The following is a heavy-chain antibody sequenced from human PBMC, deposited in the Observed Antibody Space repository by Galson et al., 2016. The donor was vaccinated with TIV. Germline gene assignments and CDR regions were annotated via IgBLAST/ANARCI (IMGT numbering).Heavy chain of an antibody. CDR2: ISFDGSEQ. J-gene: IGHJ5*02. CDR1: RFTFGSYG. CDR3: ARVDNSYWFGP. D-gene: IGHD5-24*01. V-gene: IGHV3-30*19. Sequence: SLRLSCATSRFTFGSYGMHWVRQAPGQGLQWVAYISFDGSEQYYRDSVKGRFTISRDRDTLFLQMNSLRRDDTAVYYCARVDNSYWFGPWGHGTLVTVSS.